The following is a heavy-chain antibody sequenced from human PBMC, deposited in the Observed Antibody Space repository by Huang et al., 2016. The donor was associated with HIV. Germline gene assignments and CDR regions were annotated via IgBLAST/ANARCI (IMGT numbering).Heavy chain of an antibody. CDR1: GAPIIKYY. CDR2: VSYTGST. CDR3: ARAFPSGALDS. V-gene: IGHV4-59*01. J-gene: IGHJ4*02. Sequence: QVRLQESGPGLVRPSETLSLTCNVSGAPIIKYYCNWIRQSPGKGLEWVGFVSYTGSTNYNPSLKSRVTILQDTSKNQCSLKLTSVTAADTAVYYCARAFPSGALDSWGQGTLVTVSS.